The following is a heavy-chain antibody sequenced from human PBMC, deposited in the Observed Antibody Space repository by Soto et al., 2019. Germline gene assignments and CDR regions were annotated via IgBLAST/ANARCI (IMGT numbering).Heavy chain of an antibody. J-gene: IGHJ4*02. Sequence: PGESLKISCKGSGYNFAGYWIAWVRQMPGKGLEFMEIIYPSDSATRYRPSFQGQVTISADKSISSAYLQWSSLRASDTAMYYCARGGVSTRTFDYWGQGTPVTVSS. CDR1: GYNFAGYW. CDR2: IYPSDSAT. CDR3: ARGGVSTRTFDY. D-gene: IGHD3-3*01. V-gene: IGHV5-51*01.